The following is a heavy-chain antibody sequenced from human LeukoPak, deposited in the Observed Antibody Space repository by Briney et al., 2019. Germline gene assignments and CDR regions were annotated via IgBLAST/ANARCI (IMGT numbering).Heavy chain of an antibody. D-gene: IGHD3-22*01. CDR3: ARVVEYYYDSSGYYPYFDY. J-gene: IGHJ4*02. Sequence: SETLSLTCTVSGGSISSYYWSWIRQPPGKGLEWIGYIYYSRSTNYNPSLKSRVTISVDTSKNQFSLKLSSVTAADTAVYYCARVVEYYYDSSGYYPYFDYWGQGTLVTVSS. CDR2: IYYSRST. CDR1: GGSISSYY. V-gene: IGHV4-59*01.